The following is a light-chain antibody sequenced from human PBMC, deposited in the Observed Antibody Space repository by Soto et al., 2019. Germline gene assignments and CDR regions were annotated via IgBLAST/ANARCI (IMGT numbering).Light chain of an antibody. V-gene: IGKV1-5*03. CDR1: QTISSW. J-gene: IGKJ1*01. CDR3: QQYNSYPWT. CDR2: KAS. Sequence: DIQMTQSPSTLSGSVGDRVTITCRASQTISSWLAWYQQKPGKAPKLLIYKASSLEGGVPSRFSGSGSGTEFTLTISSLQPDDFATYYCQQYNSYPWTFGQGTKVDNK.